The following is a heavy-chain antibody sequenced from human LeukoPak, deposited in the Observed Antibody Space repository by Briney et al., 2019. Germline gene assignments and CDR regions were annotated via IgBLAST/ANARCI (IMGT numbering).Heavy chain of an antibody. CDR1: GFIFSSYA. V-gene: IGHV3-23*01. J-gene: IGHJ6*03. CDR3: AKMRGQYYHSYYMDA. Sequence: GGSLRLSCAASGFIFSSYAMSWVRQAPGKGLEWVSYGGSGGSTYYADSVKGRFTVSRDNSKSTLYLQLNSLTAEDTAVYYCAKMRGQYYHSYYMDAWGKGTTVTVSS. CDR2: GGSGGST.